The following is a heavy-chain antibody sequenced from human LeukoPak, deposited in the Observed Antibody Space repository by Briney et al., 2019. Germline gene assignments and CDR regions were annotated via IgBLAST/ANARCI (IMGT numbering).Heavy chain of an antibody. CDR1: GGSLSGQY. CDR2: VSYTGRT. Sequence: ASETLSLTCTVSGGSLSGQYWSWIRQPPGKRLEWIGYVSYTGRTKYNPSLQSRVTISIDTSKSQFSLKLTSVTSADTAVYSCARLLDNDISGDPDTFDVWGQGTTVIVSS. V-gene: IGHV4-59*11. J-gene: IGHJ3*01. D-gene: IGHD3-22*01. CDR3: ARLLDNDISGDPDTFDV.